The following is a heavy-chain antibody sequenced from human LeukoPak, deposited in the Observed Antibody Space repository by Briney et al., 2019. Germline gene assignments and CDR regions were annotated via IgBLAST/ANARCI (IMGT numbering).Heavy chain of an antibody. D-gene: IGHD6-13*01. V-gene: IGHV1-69*13. J-gene: IGHJ3*02. CDR2: IILIFGTA. Sequence: ASVKVSCKASGGTFSSYAISWVRQAPGQGLEWMGGIILIFGTANYAQKFQGRVTITADESTSTAYMELSSLRSEDTAVYYCARASPEAAAAGPGDAFDIWGQGTMVTVSS. CDR1: GGTFSSYA. CDR3: ARASPEAAAAGPGDAFDI.